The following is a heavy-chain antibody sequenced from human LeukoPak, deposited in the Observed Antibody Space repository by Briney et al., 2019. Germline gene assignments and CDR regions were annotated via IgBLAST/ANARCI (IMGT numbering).Heavy chain of an antibody. V-gene: IGHV3-21*01. D-gene: IGHD3-22*01. Sequence: GGSLRLSCAASGFTFSIYSMNWVRQAPGKGLEWVSSISSSSSYIYYADSVKGRFTISRDNAKSSLYLQMNSLRAEDTAVYYCARDLTTMIVVAAYWGQGTLVTVSS. CDR1: GFTFSIYS. CDR3: ARDLTTMIVVAAY. CDR2: ISSSSSYI. J-gene: IGHJ4*02.